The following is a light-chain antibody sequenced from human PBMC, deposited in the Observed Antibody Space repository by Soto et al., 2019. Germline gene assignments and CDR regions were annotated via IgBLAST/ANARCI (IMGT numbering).Light chain of an antibody. Sequence: EIVLTQSPGTLPLSPGERATLSCRASQSVSSNYLVWYQQKPGQAPRPLIYGASSSATGIPDRFSGSGSGTDFTLTISRLEPEDFAVYYCQQYANSPFNFGQGTKLEIK. CDR2: GAS. CDR3: QQYANSPFN. V-gene: IGKV3-20*01. CDR1: QSVSSNY. J-gene: IGKJ2*01.